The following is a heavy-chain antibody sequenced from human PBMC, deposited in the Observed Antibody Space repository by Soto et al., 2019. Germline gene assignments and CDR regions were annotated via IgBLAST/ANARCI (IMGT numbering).Heavy chain of an antibody. CDR1: GYTFTSFP. Sequence: SVKVSCKASGYTFTSFPIHWVRQAPGQRLEWMGWINPGNDNTGYSQKFQGRVTITRDTSASTAYMELSSLRSEDTAVYYCARGGYSSGPDYWGQGTLVTVSS. D-gene: IGHD6-19*01. V-gene: IGHV1-3*01. CDR3: ARGGYSSGPDY. J-gene: IGHJ4*02. CDR2: INPGNDNT.